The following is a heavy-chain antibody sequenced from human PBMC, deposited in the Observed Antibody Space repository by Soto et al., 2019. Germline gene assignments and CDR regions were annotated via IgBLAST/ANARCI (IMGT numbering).Heavy chain of an antibody. CDR1: GFTFSSFG. J-gene: IGHJ4*02. V-gene: IGHV3-23*01. D-gene: IGHD2-2*03. CDR2: ISGSGDSS. Sequence: GGSLRLSCTASGFTFSSFGMAWVRQAPGKGLEWVSAISGSGDSSYYADSVRDRFTISRDNPTNTLYLQMNNLRAEDTAVYYCAKVGIGMFSHKHHFDHWGQGTQVTVSS. CDR3: AKVGIGMFSHKHHFDH.